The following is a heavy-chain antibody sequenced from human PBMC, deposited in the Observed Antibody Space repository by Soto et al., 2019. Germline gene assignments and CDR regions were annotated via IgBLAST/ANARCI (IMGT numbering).Heavy chain of an antibody. CDR1: GFTFSAYW. J-gene: IGHJ4*01. D-gene: IGHD3-16*01. CDR2: INGDGSIT. Sequence: PVGSLRLSCTASGFTFSAYWMHWVRQVPGKGLVWVSRINGDGSITDYADSVKGRFTISRDNARNTLYLQINSLRVEDTAVYHCAREVWVPDYWGHGTLVTVSS. CDR3: AREVWVPDY. V-gene: IGHV3-74*01.